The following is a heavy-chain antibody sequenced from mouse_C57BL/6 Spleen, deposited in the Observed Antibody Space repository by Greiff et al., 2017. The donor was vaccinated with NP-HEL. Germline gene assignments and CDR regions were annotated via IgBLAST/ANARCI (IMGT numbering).Heavy chain of an antibody. J-gene: IGHJ1*03. CDR1: GYTFTSYW. D-gene: IGHD2-5*01. CDR2: IDPSDSYT. Sequence: QVQLKQPGAELVMPGASVKLSCKASGYTFTSYWMHWVKQRPGQGLEWIGEIDPSDSYTNYNQKFKGKSTLTVDKSSSTAYMQLSSLTSEDSAVYYCARHYSNYDRYFDVWGTGTTVTVSS. CDR3: ARHYSNYDRYFDV. V-gene: IGHV1-69*01.